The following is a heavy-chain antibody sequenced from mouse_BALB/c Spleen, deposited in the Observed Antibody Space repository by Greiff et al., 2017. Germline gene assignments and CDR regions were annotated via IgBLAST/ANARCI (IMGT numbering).Heavy chain of an antibody. J-gene: IGHJ3*01. D-gene: IGHD1-1*01. CDR3: TRSHTTGGAWFAY. CDR1: GYTFTSYW. CDR2: IDPSDSYT. V-gene: IGHV1S127*01. Sequence: VQLQQSGAELVKPGASVKMSCKASGYTFTSYWMHWVKQRPGQGLEWIGTIDPSDSYTSYNQKFKGKATLTVDTSSSTAYMQLSSLTSEDSAVYYRTRSHTTGGAWFAYGGQGTLVTVSA.